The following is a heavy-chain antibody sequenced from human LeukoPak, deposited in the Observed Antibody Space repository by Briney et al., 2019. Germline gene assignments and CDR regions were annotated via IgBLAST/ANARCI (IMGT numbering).Heavy chain of an antibody. CDR1: GYTFTGYY. V-gene: IGHV1-2*02. CDR2: INPNSGGT. J-gene: IGHJ4*02. Sequence: GASVKVSCKASGYTFTGYYMHWVRQAPGQGLEWMGWINPNSGGTNYAQKFQGRVTITRNTSISTAYMELSSLRSEDTAVYYCEVRVQAAGTFDYWGQGTLVTVSS. D-gene: IGHD6-13*01. CDR3: EVRVQAAGTFDY.